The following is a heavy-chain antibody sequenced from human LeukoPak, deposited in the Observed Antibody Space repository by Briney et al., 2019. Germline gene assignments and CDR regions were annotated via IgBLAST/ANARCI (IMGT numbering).Heavy chain of an antibody. CDR2: IYTSGST. Sequence: SETLSLTCTVSGGSISSYYWSWIRQPAGKGLEWIGRIYTSGSTNYSPSLKSRVTMSVDTSKNQFSLKLSSVTAADTAVYYCARVRVGSNWNYGSFDYWGQGTLVTVSS. CDR1: GGSISSYY. CDR3: ARVRVGSNWNYGSFDY. J-gene: IGHJ4*02. V-gene: IGHV4-4*07. D-gene: IGHD1-7*01.